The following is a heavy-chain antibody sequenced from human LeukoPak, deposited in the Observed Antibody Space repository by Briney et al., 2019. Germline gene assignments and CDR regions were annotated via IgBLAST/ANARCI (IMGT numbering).Heavy chain of an antibody. V-gene: IGHV1-8*01. CDR1: GYTFTSYD. Sequence: ASVKVSCKASGYTFTSYDINWVRQATGQGLEWMGWMNPNSGNTGYAQKFQGRVTMTRNTSISTAYMELSSLRSEDTAVYYCARLACCGYYGVDTAMVTIVDYWGQGTLVTVSS. D-gene: IGHD5-18*01. J-gene: IGHJ4*02. CDR2: MNPNSGNT. CDR3: ARLACCGYYGVDTAMVTIVDY.